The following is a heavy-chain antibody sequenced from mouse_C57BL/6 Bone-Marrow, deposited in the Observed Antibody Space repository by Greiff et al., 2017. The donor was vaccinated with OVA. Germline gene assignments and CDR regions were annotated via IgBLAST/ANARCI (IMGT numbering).Heavy chain of an antibody. CDR1: GFTFTDYY. CDR3: ASSYGYDGYYYAMDY. J-gene: IGHJ4*01. D-gene: IGHD2-2*01. Sequence: EVKLMESGGGLVQPGGSLSLSCAASGFTFTDYYMSWVRQPPGKALEWLGFIRNKANGYTTEYSASVKGRFTISRDNSQSILYLQMNALRAEDSATYYCASSYGYDGYYYAMDYWGQGTSVTVSS. CDR2: IRNKANGYTT. V-gene: IGHV7-3*01.